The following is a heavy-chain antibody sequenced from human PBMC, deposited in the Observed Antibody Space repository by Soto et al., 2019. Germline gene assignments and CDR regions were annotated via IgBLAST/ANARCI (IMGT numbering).Heavy chain of an antibody. Sequence: QLQLQESGPGLVKPSETLSLTCNVSGVSISSNSDYWGWIRQPPGKGLEWIGSIYYSGSTYYNPSLKSRVTISVDTSKNQFSLKLSSVTAPDTAVYYCARPRNYYYYYMDVWGKGTTVTVSS. J-gene: IGHJ6*03. CDR2: IYYSGST. CDR1: GVSISSNSDY. V-gene: IGHV4-39*01. CDR3: ARPRNYYYYYMDV.